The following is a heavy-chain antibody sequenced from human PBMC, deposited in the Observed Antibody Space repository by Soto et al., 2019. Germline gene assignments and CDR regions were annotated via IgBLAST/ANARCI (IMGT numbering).Heavy chain of an antibody. CDR2: MNPNSGNT. Sequence: AXVKVSCKASGYTFTSYDIHWVGQATGQCLERMVWMNPNSGNTGYAQKFQGRVTMTRNTSITTAYMELSSLRSEDTAVYYCARGLAAAEDAFDIWGQGTMVTVSS. J-gene: IGHJ3*02. CDR3: ARGLAAAEDAFDI. V-gene: IGHV1-8*01. D-gene: IGHD6-13*01. CDR1: GYTFTSYD.